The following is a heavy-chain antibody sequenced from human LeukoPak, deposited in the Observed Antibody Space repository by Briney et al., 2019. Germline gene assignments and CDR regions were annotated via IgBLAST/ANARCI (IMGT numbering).Heavy chain of an antibody. V-gene: IGHV3-21*01. Sequence: GGSLRLSCAASGFTFSSYSMNWVRQAPGKGLEWVSTISSGSSYIYYADSLEGRFTISRDNAKNSLYLQMNSLRAEDTAVYYCARTAEHGSGSSSYYYYYGMDVWGQGTTVTVSS. J-gene: IGHJ6*02. CDR1: GFTFSSYS. CDR3: ARTAEHGSGSSSYYYYYGMDV. CDR2: ISSGSSYI. D-gene: IGHD3-10*01.